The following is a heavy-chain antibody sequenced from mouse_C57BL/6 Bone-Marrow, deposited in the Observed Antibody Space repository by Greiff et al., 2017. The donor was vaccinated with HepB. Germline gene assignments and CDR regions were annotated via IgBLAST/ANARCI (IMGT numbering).Heavy chain of an antibody. Sequence: EVKLQESGPGLVKPSQSLSLTCSVTGYSITSGYYWNWIRQFPGNKLEWMGYISYDGSNNYNPSLKNRISITRDTSKNQFFLKLNSVTTEDTATYYCARGLRQFAYWGQGTLVTVSA. D-gene: IGHD2-4*01. CDR2: ISYDGSN. CDR1: GYSITSGYY. CDR3: ARGLRQFAY. J-gene: IGHJ3*01. V-gene: IGHV3-6*01.